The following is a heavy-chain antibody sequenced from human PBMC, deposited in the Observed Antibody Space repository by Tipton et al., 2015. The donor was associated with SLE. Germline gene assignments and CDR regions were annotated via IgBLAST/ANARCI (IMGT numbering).Heavy chain of an antibody. CDR2: IYYSGST. V-gene: IGHV4-59*01. D-gene: IGHD7-27*01. CDR1: GGSISSYY. J-gene: IGHJ2*01. CDR3: ARDPTNWGSNWYFDL. Sequence: TLSLTCTVSGGSISSYYWSWIRQPPGKGLECIGYIYYSGSTNYNPSLKSRVTISVDTSKNQFSLKLSSVTAADTAVYYCARDPTNWGSNWYFDLWGRGTLVTVSS.